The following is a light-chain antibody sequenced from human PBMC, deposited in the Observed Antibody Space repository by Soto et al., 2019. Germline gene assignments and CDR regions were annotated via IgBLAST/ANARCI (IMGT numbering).Light chain of an antibody. CDR3: QQYNNWPPLT. J-gene: IGKJ4*01. Sequence: EIVMTQSPATLSASPGESATLSCRASQNVRNFLAWYQQRPGQAPRLLIYGASTRATGVPARFSASGSGTEFTLTISSLQSEDFAVYYCQQYNNWPPLTFGGGTKVEIK. CDR2: GAS. CDR1: QNVRNF. V-gene: IGKV3-15*01.